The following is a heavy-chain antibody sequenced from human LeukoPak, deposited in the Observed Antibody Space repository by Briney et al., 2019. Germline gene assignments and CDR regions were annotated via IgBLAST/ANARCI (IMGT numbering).Heavy chain of an antibody. J-gene: IGHJ5*02. Sequence: SETLSLTCTVSNGSMTSDSYYWAWVRQPPGKGLEWIGTIFYSGKTYYSASLRSRVTVSLDTSKKNFSLRLSSVTAADTAVYYCARLWIVATWFDAWGQGALVTVSS. D-gene: IGHD2-2*03. CDR2: IFYSGKT. CDR1: NGSMTSDSYY. V-gene: IGHV4-39*02. CDR3: ARLWIVATWFDA.